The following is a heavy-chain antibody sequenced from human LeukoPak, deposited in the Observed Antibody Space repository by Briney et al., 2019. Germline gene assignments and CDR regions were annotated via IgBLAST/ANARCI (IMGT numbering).Heavy chain of an antibody. J-gene: IGHJ3*02. CDR2: IYPGDSDT. CDR3: ARHTIAVAVFDAFDI. Sequence: GESLKISCKGSGYSFTSYWIGWVRQMPGKGLEWMGIIYPGDSDTRYSPSFQGQVTISADKSISTAYLQWSSLKASDTAMYYCARHTIAVAVFDAFDIWGQGTMVTVSS. D-gene: IGHD6-19*01. V-gene: IGHV5-51*01. CDR1: GYSFTSYW.